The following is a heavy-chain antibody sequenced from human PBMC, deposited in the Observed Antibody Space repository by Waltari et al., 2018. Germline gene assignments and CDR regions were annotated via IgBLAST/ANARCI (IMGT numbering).Heavy chain of an antibody. CDR3: ARDGYNWIAFDN. J-gene: IGHJ4*02. CDR2: SKGDGGKK. D-gene: IGHD5-12*01. Sequence: EAQLLDSGGGLVQPGGSLRISCEVSGFTIRSYAMNWVRQAPGKGRGCVSESKGDGGKKYYGDSVEGRFTISKDNRNNILYLQRDSLGVEDTATYYCARDGYNWIAFDNWGQGILVTVSS. V-gene: IGHV3-23*02. CDR1: GFTIRSYA.